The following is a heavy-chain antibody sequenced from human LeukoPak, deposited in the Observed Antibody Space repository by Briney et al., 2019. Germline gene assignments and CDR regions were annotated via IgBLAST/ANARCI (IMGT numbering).Heavy chain of an antibody. V-gene: IGHV1-8*01. CDR1: GFTFTNYN. J-gene: IGHJ5*02. D-gene: IGHD3-10*01. CDR2: MNPINGNT. CDR3: VRDGEGVAISVNYWFDP. Sequence: ASVKVSCKASGFTFTNYNINWVRQATGQGLEWMGWMNPINGNTGYAQKFQGRVTMTRDTSISTAYMELRSLTSEDPAVYYCVRDGEGVAISVNYWFDPWGQGTLVTVSS.